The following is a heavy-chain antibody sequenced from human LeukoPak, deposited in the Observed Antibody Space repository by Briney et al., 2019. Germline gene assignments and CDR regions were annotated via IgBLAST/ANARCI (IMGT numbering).Heavy chain of an antibody. Sequence: GGSLRLSCAPSGFTFSRHGMHWVRQAPGKGLEWVAIISNDGSRKYYAHSVEGRFTISRDNSKNTLYLQMNSLRAEDTAVYYCARDWSGSYIFDYWGQGTLVTVSS. CDR2: ISNDGSRK. D-gene: IGHD1-26*01. CDR3: ARDWSGSYIFDY. V-gene: IGHV3-30*03. CDR1: GFTFSRHG. J-gene: IGHJ4*02.